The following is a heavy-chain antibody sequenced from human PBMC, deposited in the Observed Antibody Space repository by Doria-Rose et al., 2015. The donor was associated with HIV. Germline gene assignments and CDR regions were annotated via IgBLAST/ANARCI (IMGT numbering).Heavy chain of an antibody. V-gene: IGHV2-26*01. CDR2: ISSYDER. CDR1: GVSLSSPGMG. Sequence: QVTLKESGPVLVKPTETLTLTCTVSGVSLSSPGMGVSWIRQPPGKALEWLANISSYDERSYKTSLKSRLTISRGTSNSQVVLTMTDMDPVDTATYYCARIKSSGWYHKYYFDFWGQGTLVIVSA. CDR3: ARIKSSGWYHKYYFDF. J-gene: IGHJ4*02. D-gene: IGHD6-13*01.